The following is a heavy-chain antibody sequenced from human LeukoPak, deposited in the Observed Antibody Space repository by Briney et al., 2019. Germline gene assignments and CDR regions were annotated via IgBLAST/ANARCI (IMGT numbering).Heavy chain of an antibody. J-gene: IGHJ1*01. V-gene: IGHV3-23*01. Sequence: GGSLRLSCAASGFTFTSYAMSWVRQAPGKGLEWVSAISGSDGSTYYADSVKGRFTISRDNSKNTLYLQMNSLRAEDTAIYYCAKTDHYSDSSGYNSSEYFQHWGQGTLVTVSS. CDR2: ISGSDGST. D-gene: IGHD3-22*01. CDR1: GFTFTSYA. CDR3: AKTDHYSDSSGYNSSEYFQH.